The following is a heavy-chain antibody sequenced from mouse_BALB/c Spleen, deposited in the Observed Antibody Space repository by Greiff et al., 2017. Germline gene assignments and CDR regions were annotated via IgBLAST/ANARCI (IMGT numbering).Heavy chain of an antibody. V-gene: IGHV5-17*02. CDR2: ISSGSSTI. CDR1: GFTFSSFG. J-gene: IGHJ4*01. Sequence: DVKLVESGGGLVQPGGSRKLSCAASGFTFSSFGMHWVRQAPEKGLEWVAYISSGSSTIYYADTVKGRFTISRDNPKNTLFLQMTSLRSEDTAMYYCARQDYYGSSFYAMDYWGQGTSVTVSS. D-gene: IGHD1-1*01. CDR3: ARQDYYGSSFYAMDY.